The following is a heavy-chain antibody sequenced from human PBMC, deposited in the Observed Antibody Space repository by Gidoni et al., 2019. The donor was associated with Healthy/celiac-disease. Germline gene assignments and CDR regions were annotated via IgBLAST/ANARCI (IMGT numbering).Heavy chain of an antibody. CDR2: ISSSSSTI. D-gene: IGHD3-22*01. Sequence: EVQLVESGGGLVQPGGSLRLSCAASGFTFSSYSMNWLRQAPGKGLEWVSYISSSSSTIYYADSVKGRFTISRDNAKNSLYLQMNSLRAEDTAVYYCARELTYYDSSGYYYTRFDAFDIWGQGTMVTVSS. V-gene: IGHV3-48*01. CDR1: GFTFSSYS. J-gene: IGHJ3*02. CDR3: ARELTYYDSSGYYYTRFDAFDI.